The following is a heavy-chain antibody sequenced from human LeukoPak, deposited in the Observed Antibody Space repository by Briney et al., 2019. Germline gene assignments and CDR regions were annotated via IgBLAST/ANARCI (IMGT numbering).Heavy chain of an antibody. J-gene: IGHJ4*02. V-gene: IGHV4-30-4*01. D-gene: IGHD5-12*01. Sequence: SETLSLTCTVSGGSIISADHYWSWIRQPPGKGLEWIGYIFYSGSTYYNPSLKSRLTISVDTSKNQFSLKLSSVTAADTAVYYCARSGGVATYFDSWGQGTLVTFSS. CDR2: IFYSGST. CDR1: GGSIISADHY. CDR3: ARSGGVATYFDS.